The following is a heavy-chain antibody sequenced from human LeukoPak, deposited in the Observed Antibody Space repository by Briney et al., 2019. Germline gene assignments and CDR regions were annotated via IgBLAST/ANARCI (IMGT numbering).Heavy chain of an antibody. CDR3: ARISLLHFYDSSGSFDHAFDI. CDR1: GGSISSTNW. Sequence: SETLSLTCAVSGGSISSTNWWSWVRQPPGKGLEWIGEISHSGSASSNPSLKSRVTMSLDKSNNQFSLKLNSVTAADTAVYYCARISLLHFYDSSGSFDHAFDIWGQGTMVTVSS. D-gene: IGHD3-22*01. V-gene: IGHV4-4*02. CDR2: ISHSGSA. J-gene: IGHJ3*02.